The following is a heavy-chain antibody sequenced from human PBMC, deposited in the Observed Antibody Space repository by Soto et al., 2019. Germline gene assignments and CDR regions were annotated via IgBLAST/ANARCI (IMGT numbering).Heavy chain of an antibody. D-gene: IGHD3-10*01. J-gene: IGHJ4*02. CDR3: ARDLNHGLCDY. V-gene: IGHV1-18*01. CDR2: ISAHNGNT. CDR1: GYTFTSYG. Sequence: QVQLVQSGAEVKKPGASVKVSCKASGYTFTSYGISWVRQAPGQGLEWMGWISAHNGNTKYAQKIQGRVTMTTDTSAGTDYMELRSLRSDDTAVYYCARDLNHGLCDYWGQGTLVTVSS.